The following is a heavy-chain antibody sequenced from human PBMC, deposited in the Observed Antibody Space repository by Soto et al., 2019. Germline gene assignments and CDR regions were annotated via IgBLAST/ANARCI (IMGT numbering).Heavy chain of an antibody. CDR2: IYYSGST. J-gene: IGHJ4*02. CDR3: AREGYSYGSDFDY. V-gene: IGHV4-31*03. D-gene: IGHD5-18*01. Sequence: QVQLQESGPGLVKPSQTLSLTCTVSGGSISSGGYYWSWIRQHPGKGLEWIGYIYYSGSTYYNPSLKSRVTISVYTSKNQFSLKLSSVTAADTAVYYCAREGYSYGSDFDYWGQGTLVTVSS. CDR1: GGSISSGGYY.